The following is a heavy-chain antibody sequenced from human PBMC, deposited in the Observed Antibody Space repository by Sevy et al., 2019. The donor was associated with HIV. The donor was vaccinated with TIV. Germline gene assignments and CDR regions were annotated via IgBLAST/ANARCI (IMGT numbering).Heavy chain of an antibody. V-gene: IGHV4-30-4*01. CDR3: ARGVGGPGVMITFGGVKHACDF. J-gene: IGHJ3*01. CDR1: GGSITTTDYY. Sequence: SETLSLTCAVSGGSITTTDYYWSWIRQSPRKGLEWIGYIHYSRRTYYNPSLKSRVTMSVDTSRNQFSLRLNSVTATYTAVYYCARGVGGPGVMITFGGVKHACDFWGQGRTVTVSS. D-gene: IGHD3-16*01. CDR2: IHYSRRT.